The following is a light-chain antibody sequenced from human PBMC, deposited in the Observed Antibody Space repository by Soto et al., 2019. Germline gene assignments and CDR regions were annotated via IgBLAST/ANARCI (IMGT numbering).Light chain of an antibody. V-gene: IGKV3-20*01. Sequence: EIVMTHSPATLSVSPGGRATLSCRASQSISDTLAWYQQKPGQAPRLLIYGASSRATGIPDRFSGSGSGTDFTLTISRLEPEDFAVYYCQQYGSSPSITFGQGTRLEIK. CDR1: QSISDT. CDR3: QQYGSSPSIT. CDR2: GAS. J-gene: IGKJ5*01.